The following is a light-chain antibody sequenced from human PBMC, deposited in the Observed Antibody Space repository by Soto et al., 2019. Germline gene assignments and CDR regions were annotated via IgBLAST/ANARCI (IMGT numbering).Light chain of an antibody. Sequence: DIQMTQSPSTMSASVGHGVTITCRASQRISTWLAWYQQKPGKAPKLLISDASSLETGVPSRFSGSGSGTEFTLTINSMKPDDFATYYCQQYKSYWTFGQGTKVDIK. CDR3: QQYKSYWT. J-gene: IGKJ1*01. CDR2: DAS. CDR1: QRISTW. V-gene: IGKV1-5*01.